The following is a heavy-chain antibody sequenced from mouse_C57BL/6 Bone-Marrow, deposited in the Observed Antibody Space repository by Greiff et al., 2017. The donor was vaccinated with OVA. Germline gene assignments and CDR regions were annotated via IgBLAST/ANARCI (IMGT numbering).Heavy chain of an antibody. Sequence: QVQLQQSGAELARPGASVKLSCKASGYTFTSYGISWVKQRTGQGLEWIGEIYPRSGNTYYNEKFKGKATLTAAKSSSTAYMELRSLTSEDSAVYFCARCRYGSREDYWGQGTTLTVSS. CDR3: ARCRYGSREDY. V-gene: IGHV1-81*01. CDR1: GYTFTSYG. D-gene: IGHD1-1*01. J-gene: IGHJ2*01. CDR2: IYPRSGNT.